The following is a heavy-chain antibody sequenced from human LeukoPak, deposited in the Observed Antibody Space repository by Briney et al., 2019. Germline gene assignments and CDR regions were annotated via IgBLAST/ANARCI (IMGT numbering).Heavy chain of an antibody. Sequence: PGGSLRLSCAASGFTFSSYVMSWVRQAPGKGLEWVSYISSSGSTIYYADSVKGRFTISRDNAKNSLYLQMNSLRAEDTAVYYCARDPNYYDSLDFDYWGQGTLVTVSS. CDR2: ISSSGSTI. V-gene: IGHV3-48*03. CDR3: ARDPNYYDSLDFDY. D-gene: IGHD3-22*01. CDR1: GFTFSSYV. J-gene: IGHJ4*02.